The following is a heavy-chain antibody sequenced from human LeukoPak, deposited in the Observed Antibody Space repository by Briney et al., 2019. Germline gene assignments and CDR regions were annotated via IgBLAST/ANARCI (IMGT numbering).Heavy chain of an antibody. Sequence: QPGRSLRLSCAASGFNFSSYGMHWVRQAPGKGLEWVAVISYDGDNKYYADSVNGRFTISRDNSKNTLSLQMDSLRAEDTAVYYCAKDIRVWGSYRYPCLDYWGQGTLVTVSA. V-gene: IGHV3-30*18. D-gene: IGHD3-16*02. CDR1: GFNFSSYG. CDR2: ISYDGDNK. J-gene: IGHJ4*02. CDR3: AKDIRVWGSYRYPCLDY.